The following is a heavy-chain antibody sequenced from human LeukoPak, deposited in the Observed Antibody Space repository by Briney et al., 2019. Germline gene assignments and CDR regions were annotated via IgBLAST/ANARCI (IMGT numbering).Heavy chain of an antibody. D-gene: IGHD3-22*01. J-gene: IGHJ4*02. Sequence: PGGSLRLSCAASGFTFSTYAMSWVRQAPGKGLEWVSVISGSGGTKYYADSVKGRFTISRDNSKSTLYLQMNSLRAEDTAVYYCAKDRDYDSSGLLDSLFDYWGQGTLVTVSS. CDR2: ISGSGGTK. CDR3: AKDRDYDSSGLLDSLFDY. CDR1: GFTFSTYA. V-gene: IGHV3-23*01.